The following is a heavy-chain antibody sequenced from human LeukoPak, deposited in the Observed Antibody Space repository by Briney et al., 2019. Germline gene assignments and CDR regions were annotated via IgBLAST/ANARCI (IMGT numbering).Heavy chain of an antibody. V-gene: IGHV1-2*02. CDR2: INPNSGGT. Sequence: ASVKVSCKASGYTFTGYYMHWVRQAPGQGLEWMGWINPNSGGTNYAQKFQGRVTMTRDTSISTAYMELSRLRSGDTAVYYCARVRSLLWFGELFYWGQGTLVTVSS. CDR3: ARVRSLLWFGELFY. J-gene: IGHJ4*02. D-gene: IGHD3-10*01. CDR1: GYTFTGYY.